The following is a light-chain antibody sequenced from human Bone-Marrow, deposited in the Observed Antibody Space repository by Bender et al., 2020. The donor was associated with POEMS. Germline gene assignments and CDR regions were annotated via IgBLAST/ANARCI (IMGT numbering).Light chain of an antibody. Sequence: QLVLTQSPSASASLGASVKLTCTLSSDHSSDTIAWHQQQPEKGPRFLMKLSSDGSHSRGDGIPDRFSGSSSGAERYLTISSLQSEDEADYYCQTWDTGIRVFGGGTKLTVL. J-gene: IGLJ3*02. CDR3: QTWDTGIRV. CDR1: SDHSSDT. V-gene: IGLV4-69*02. CDR2: LSSDGSH.